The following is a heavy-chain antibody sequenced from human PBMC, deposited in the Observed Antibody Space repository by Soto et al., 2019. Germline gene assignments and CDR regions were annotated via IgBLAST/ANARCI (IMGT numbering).Heavy chain of an antibody. CDR1: GFTFSRYA. CDR2: ISGSGGST. V-gene: IGHV3-23*01. Sequence: EVQLLESGGGLVQPGGSLRLSCAASGFTFSRYAMSWVRQAPGKGLEWVSAISGSGGSTYYADSVKGRFTISRDNSKNTLYLQMNSLRAEDRDVYYCAGSLRFSPFDYWGQGTLVTVCS. CDR3: AGSLRFSPFDY. J-gene: IGHJ4*02. D-gene: IGHD3-3*01.